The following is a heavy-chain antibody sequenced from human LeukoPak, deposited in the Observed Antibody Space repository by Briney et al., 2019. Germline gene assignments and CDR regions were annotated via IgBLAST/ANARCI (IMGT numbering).Heavy chain of an antibody. CDR3: ARDRGHSSSWLLNGD. Sequence: ASVKVSCKASGGTFSSYAISWLRQAPGQGLEWMGGIIPIFGTANYAQKFQGRVTITADESTSTAYMELSSLRSEDTAVYYCARDRGHSSSWLLNGDWGQGTLVTVSS. V-gene: IGHV1-69*13. CDR2: IIPIFGTA. D-gene: IGHD6-13*01. J-gene: IGHJ4*02. CDR1: GGTFSSYA.